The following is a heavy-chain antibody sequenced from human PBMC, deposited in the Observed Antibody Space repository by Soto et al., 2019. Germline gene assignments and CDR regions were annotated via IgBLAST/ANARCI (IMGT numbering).Heavy chain of an antibody. V-gene: IGHV3-53*01. Sequence: HPRGTVRLSCAASGFTVSSNYMSWVRQAPGKGLEWVSVIYSGGSTYYADSVKGRFTISRDNSKNTLYLQMNSLRAEDTTVYYCXXXXXXATYFDFWGLRPLVTVS. CDR2: IYSGGST. D-gene: IGHD1-26*01. CDR1: GFTVSSNY. CDR3: XXXXXXATYFDF. J-gene: IGHJ4*02.